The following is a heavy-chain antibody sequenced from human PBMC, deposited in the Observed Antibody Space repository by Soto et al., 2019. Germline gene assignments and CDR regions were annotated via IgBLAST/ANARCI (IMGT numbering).Heavy chain of an antibody. D-gene: IGHD2-15*01. CDR2: MNPNSDNT. CDR1: GYTFTNYD. V-gene: IGHV1-8*01. CDR3: ARNLGYCTGDSCYFGY. Sequence: GASVKVSCKASGYTFTNYDINWVRQATGQGLEWVGWMNPNSDNTGYAQKFHGRVTMTRNTSINTAYMELTSLRSEDTAIYYCARNLGYCTGDSCYFGYWGQGTLVTVSS. J-gene: IGHJ4*02.